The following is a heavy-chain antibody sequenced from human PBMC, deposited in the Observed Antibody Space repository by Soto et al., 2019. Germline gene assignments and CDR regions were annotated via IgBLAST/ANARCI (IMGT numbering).Heavy chain of an antibody. Sequence: QVQLVESGGGLVKPGGSLRLSCAASGFTFSDYYMSWIRQAPGKGLEWVSYISSSSSHTNYADSVKGRFTISRDNAKNSLYLQMNSLRAEDTAVYYCARDQRIAAAGRVPDYWGQGTLVTVSS. J-gene: IGHJ4*02. D-gene: IGHD6-13*01. CDR2: ISSSSSHT. CDR1: GFTFSDYY. CDR3: ARDQRIAAAGRVPDY. V-gene: IGHV3-11*06.